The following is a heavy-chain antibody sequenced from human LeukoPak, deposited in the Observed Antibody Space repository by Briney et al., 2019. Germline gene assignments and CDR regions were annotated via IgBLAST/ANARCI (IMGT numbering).Heavy chain of an antibody. CDR1: GYTLTELS. CDR3: ARDGVGGGDYYMDV. V-gene: IGHV1-24*01. J-gene: IGHJ6*03. Sequence: ASVKVSCKVSGYTLTELSMHWVRQAPGKGLEWMGGFDPEDGETIYAQKFQGRVTMTEDTSTDTAHMELSRLRSDDTAVYFCARDGVGGGDYYMDVWGKGTTVTVSS. CDR2: FDPEDGET. D-gene: IGHD3-16*01.